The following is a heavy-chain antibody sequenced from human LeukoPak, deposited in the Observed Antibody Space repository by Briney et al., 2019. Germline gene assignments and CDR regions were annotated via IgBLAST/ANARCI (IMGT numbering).Heavy chain of an antibody. CDR2: INHSGST. CDR3: ARPAPGGYYDSSGYGY. Sequence: SETLSLTCAVYGGSFSGYYWSWIRQPPGKGLEWIGEINHSGSTNYNPSLKSRATISVDTSKNQFSLKLSSVTAADTAVYYCARPAPGGYYDSSGYGYWGQGTLVTVSS. CDR1: GGSFSGYY. V-gene: IGHV4-34*01. D-gene: IGHD3-22*01. J-gene: IGHJ4*02.